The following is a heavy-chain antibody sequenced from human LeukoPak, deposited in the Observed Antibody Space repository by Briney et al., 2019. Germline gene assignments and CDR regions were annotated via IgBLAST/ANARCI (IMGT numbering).Heavy chain of an antibody. D-gene: IGHD3-10*01. CDR1: GFTFDDYA. J-gene: IGHJ4*02. V-gene: IGHV3-30*04. CDR3: ARDEVRGDKGYFDY. Sequence: GRSLRLSCAASGFTFDDYAMHWVRQAPGKGLEWVAVISYDGSNKYYADSVKGRFTISRDNSKNTLYLQMNSLRAEDTAVYYCARDEVRGDKGYFDYWGQGTLVTVSS. CDR2: ISYDGSNK.